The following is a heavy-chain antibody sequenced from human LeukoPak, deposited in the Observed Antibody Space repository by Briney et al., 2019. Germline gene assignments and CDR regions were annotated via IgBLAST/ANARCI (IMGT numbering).Heavy chain of an antibody. CDR3: ATGIEGYYDSSSPLDY. V-gene: IGHV3-23*01. CDR1: GFTFSRYA. D-gene: IGHD3-22*01. Sequence: PGGSLRLSCAASGFTFSRYAMNWVRQAPGKGLEWVSAISGSGGSTYYADSVKGRFTISRDNSKKTLYLQMNSLRAEDTAVYYCATGIEGYYDSSSPLDYWGQGTLVTVSS. J-gene: IGHJ4*02. CDR2: ISGSGGST.